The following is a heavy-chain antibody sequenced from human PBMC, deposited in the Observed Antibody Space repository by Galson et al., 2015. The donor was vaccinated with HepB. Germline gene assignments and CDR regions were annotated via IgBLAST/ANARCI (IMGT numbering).Heavy chain of an antibody. Sequence: SLRLSCAASGFTFGDYAMSWFRQAPGMGLEWVANIKPDGSESHYVDALKGRFTISRDNAKNSLYLQMDSLRADDAAMYYCTRASAAGAGTEWGQGTLVIVSS. CDR2: IKPDGSES. CDR1: GFTFGDYA. V-gene: IGHV3-7*01. CDR3: TRASAAGAGTE. J-gene: IGHJ4*02. D-gene: IGHD6-19*01.